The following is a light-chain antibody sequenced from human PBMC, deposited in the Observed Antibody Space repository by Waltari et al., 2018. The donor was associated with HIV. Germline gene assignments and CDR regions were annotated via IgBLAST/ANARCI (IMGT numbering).Light chain of an antibody. CDR3: SSYTSSSTLRV. CDR2: DVS. Sequence: QSALTQPASVSVSPGQSITISCTGTSSDVGGYTYVSWYQQHPGKAPKLMIYDVSNRPSGVSNRFSGSKSGNTASLTISGLQAEDEADYYCSSYTSSSTLRVFGTGTKVTVL. CDR1: SSDVGGYTY. V-gene: IGLV2-14*03. J-gene: IGLJ1*01.